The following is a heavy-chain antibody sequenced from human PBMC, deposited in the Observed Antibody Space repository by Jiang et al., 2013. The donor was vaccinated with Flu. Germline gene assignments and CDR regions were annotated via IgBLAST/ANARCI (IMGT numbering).Heavy chain of an antibody. CDR1: GFTFSSYG. V-gene: IGHV3-30*02. J-gene: IGHJ4*02. Sequence: RLSCAASGFTFSSYGMHWVRQXPGKGLEWVAFIRYDGSNKYYADSVKGRFTISRDNSKNTLYLQMNSLRAEDTAVYYCAPMGGAVAGIYYFDYWGQGTLVTVSS. CDR3: APMGGAVAGIYYFDY. D-gene: IGHD6-19*01. CDR2: IRYDGSNK.